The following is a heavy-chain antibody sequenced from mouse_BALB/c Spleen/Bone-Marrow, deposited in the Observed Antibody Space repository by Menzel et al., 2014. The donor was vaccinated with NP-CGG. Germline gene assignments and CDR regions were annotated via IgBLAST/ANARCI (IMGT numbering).Heavy chain of an antibody. CDR2: IYPSTGYT. Sequence: QVHLQQSGAELAKPGASVKMSCKASGYTFTSYWVHWVKQRPGQGLEWIGYIYPSTGYTEHNQKFKDKAIMTADKSSSTAYMQLSSLSSEDAAVYSCARDDYAYWGQGTLVTVSA. V-gene: IGHV1-7*01. CDR1: GYTFTSYW. D-gene: IGHD2-4*01. J-gene: IGHJ3*01. CDR3: ARDDYAY.